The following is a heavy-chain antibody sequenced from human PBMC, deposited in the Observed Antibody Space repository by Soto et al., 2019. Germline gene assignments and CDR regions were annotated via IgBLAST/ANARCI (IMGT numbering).Heavy chain of an antibody. J-gene: IGHJ4*01. Sequence: GGSLRLSCAASGFSFSYYRMSWVRQAPGKGLEWVANIKQDGSEKYYVDSVKGRFTISRDNAKNSLYLQMNSLRAEDTAVYYCEREGINCSGTYCYMGFWGPGNLVTVSS. V-gene: IGHV3-7*03. CDR2: IKQDGSEK. D-gene: IGHD2-2*02. CDR3: EREGINCSGTYCYMGF. CDR1: GFSFSYYR.